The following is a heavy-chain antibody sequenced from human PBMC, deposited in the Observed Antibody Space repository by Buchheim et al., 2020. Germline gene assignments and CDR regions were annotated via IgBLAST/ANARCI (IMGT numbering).Heavy chain of an antibody. Sequence: EVQLVESGGGLVQPGGSLRLSCAASGFTFSSHWMHWVRQAPGKGLVWVSHINNDGSRTNYADSVKGRITISRDNAKKTLYLQMNSLRAEDTAVYYCARESSYYYGMDVWGLGTT. V-gene: IGHV3-74*01. J-gene: IGHJ6*02. CDR2: INNDGSRT. CDR3: ARESSYYYGMDV. CDR1: GFTFSSHW.